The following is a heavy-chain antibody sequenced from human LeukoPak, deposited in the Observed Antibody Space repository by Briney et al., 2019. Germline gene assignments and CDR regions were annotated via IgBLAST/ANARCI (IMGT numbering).Heavy chain of an antibody. J-gene: IGHJ2*01. CDR2: TYPGDSDT. D-gene: IGHD4-11*01. Sequence: ESLKISCNGSGYSFTSYWIVWGRQMPGKGLGWMVITYPGDSDTRYSPSFQGDVTFSADKFISTTYMQWSSLKASDTGMYYCARMSNYRAKDGRYFDLWGRGNRVTVSA. CDR3: ARMSNYRAKDGRYFDL. V-gene: IGHV5-51*01. CDR1: GYSFTSYW.